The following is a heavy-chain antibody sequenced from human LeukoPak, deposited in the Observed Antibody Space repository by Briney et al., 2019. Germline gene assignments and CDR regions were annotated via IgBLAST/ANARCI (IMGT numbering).Heavy chain of an antibody. Sequence: PSETLSLTCTVSVGSISSYYWSWIRQPPGKRLEWIGYIYTSGSTNYNPSFKSRVTISVDTSKNQFSLKLSSVTAADTAVYYCAGAVGYYDFWRGSPKGWFDPWGQGTLVTVSS. V-gene: IGHV4-4*09. D-gene: IGHD3-3*01. CDR3: AGAVGYYDFWRGSPKGWFDP. CDR1: VGSISSYY. J-gene: IGHJ5*02. CDR2: IYTSGST.